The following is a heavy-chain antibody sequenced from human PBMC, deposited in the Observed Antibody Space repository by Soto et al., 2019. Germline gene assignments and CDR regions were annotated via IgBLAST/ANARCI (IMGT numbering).Heavy chain of an antibody. D-gene: IGHD5-18*01. J-gene: IGHJ4*02. CDR2: IIPIFGTA. V-gene: IGHV1-69*13. CDR1: GGTFSSYA. CDR3: ARSLRLWSCRVFDY. Sequence: SVKVSCKASGGTFSSYAFSWVRQAPGQGLEWMGGIIPIFGTANYAQKFQGRVTITSDESTSTAYMALSSQRSEDTAVYYCARSLRLWSCRVFDYWGQGTLVTVSS.